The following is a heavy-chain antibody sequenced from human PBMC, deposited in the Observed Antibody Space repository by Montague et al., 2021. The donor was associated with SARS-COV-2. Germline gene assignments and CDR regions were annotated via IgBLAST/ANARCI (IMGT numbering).Heavy chain of an antibody. CDR3: ARLGGSGSYLAFDY. CDR1: NGSISGHY. CDR2: IHYRGTT. J-gene: IGHJ4*02. D-gene: IGHD3-10*01. Sequence: SETLSLTCTVSNGSISGHYWTWIRQSPGRGLEWLAHIHYRGTTDYNPSLKSRLTLSVDTSKNQFSLTLTSLTAADTAIYYCARLGGSGSYLAFDYWGQGTLVTVSS. V-gene: IGHV4-59*08.